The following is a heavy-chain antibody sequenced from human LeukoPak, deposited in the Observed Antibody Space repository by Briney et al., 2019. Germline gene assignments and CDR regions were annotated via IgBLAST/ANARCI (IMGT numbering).Heavy chain of an antibody. CDR3: AKDIGGSYFLARAFDI. V-gene: IGHV3-9*01. D-gene: IGHD1-26*01. CDR2: ISWNSGSI. Sequence: PGRSLRLSCAASGFTFDDYAMHWVRQAPGKGLEWVSGISWNSGSIGYADSVKGRFTISRDNAKNSLYLQMNSLRAEDTALYYCAKDIGGSYFLARAFDIWGQGTMVTVSS. J-gene: IGHJ3*02. CDR1: GFTFDDYA.